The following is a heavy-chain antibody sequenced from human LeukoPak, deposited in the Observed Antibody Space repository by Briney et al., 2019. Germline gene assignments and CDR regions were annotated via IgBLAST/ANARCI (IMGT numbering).Heavy chain of an antibody. CDR1: HHTFTTYG. V-gene: IGHV1-18*01. Sequence: GASVTVSYTPSHHTFTTYGISSVGQAPGQAREGMGWISAYNGKTNHAQKRQGRVTMTTDTSKSKAYMELRSVRSDDTAVCYCARDGATLRPTKYNWFDPWGQGTLVTVSS. CDR2: ISAYNGKT. D-gene: IGHD5-12*01. CDR3: ARDGATLRPTKYNWFDP. J-gene: IGHJ5*02.